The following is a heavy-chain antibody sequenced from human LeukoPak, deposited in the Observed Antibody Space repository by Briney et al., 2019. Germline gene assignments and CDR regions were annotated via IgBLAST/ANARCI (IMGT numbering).Heavy chain of an antibody. J-gene: IGHJ5*02. D-gene: IGHD2-15*01. CDR1: GYTFTGYY. CDR2: INPNSGST. V-gene: IGHV1-2*06. CDR3: ARGYCSGGSCYSVENWFDP. Sequence: ASVKVSCKAAGYTFTGYYMFWVRQAPGQGLEWMGRINPNSGSTNYAQKFQGRVTMTRDTSISTAYMELSRLRSGDTAVYYCARGYCSGGSCYSVENWFDPWGQGTLVTVSS.